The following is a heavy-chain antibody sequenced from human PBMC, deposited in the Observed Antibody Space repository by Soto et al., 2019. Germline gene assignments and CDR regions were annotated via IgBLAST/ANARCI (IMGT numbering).Heavy chain of an antibody. CDR1: GGSISSGDYY. D-gene: IGHD5-12*01. J-gene: IGHJ4*02. CDR2: IYYSGST. CDR3: ARGGGLSGYDFDY. V-gene: IGHV4-30-4*01. Sequence: SETLSLTXTVSGGSISSGDYYWSWIRQPPGKGLEWIGYIYYSGSTYYNPSLKSRVTISVDTSKNQFSLKLSSVTAADTAVYYCARGGGLSGYDFDYWGQGTLVTVSS.